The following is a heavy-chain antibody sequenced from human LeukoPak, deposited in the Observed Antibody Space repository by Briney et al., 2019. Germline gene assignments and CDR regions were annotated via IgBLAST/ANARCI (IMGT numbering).Heavy chain of an antibody. D-gene: IGHD3-10*01. Sequence: GGSLRLSCAASGFTFSSFWMSWVRQAPGKGLEWVANIKQDGSEKYYVDSVKGRFTISRDNAKNSLYLQMSSLRAEDTAVYYCAKDGYNYGSGSYPDYWGQGTLVTVSS. CDR3: AKDGYNYGSGSYPDY. CDR2: IKQDGSEK. J-gene: IGHJ4*02. CDR1: GFTFSSFW. V-gene: IGHV3-7*01.